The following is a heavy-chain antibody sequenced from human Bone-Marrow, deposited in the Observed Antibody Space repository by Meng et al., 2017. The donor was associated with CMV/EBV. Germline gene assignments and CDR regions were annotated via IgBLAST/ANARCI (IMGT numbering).Heavy chain of an antibody. CDR3: AKDLSSPWEIVVVPAAIDY. J-gene: IGHJ4*02. CDR1: GSTFSSYA. V-gene: IGHV3-30*04. CDR2: ISYDGSNK. D-gene: IGHD2-2*01. Sequence: GESLKISCAASGSTFSSYAMYWVRQAPGKGLEWVAVISYDGSNKYYADSVKGRFTISRDNSKNTLYLQMISLRAEDTAVYYCAKDLSSPWEIVVVPAAIDYWGQGTLVTFSS.